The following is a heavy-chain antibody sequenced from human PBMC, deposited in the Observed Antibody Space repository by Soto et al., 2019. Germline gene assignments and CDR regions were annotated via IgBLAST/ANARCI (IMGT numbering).Heavy chain of an antibody. CDR1: GFTFSSYW. Sequence: EVQLVESGGGLVQPGGSLRLSCAASGFTFSSYWMSWVRQAPGXGXEWVANIKQDGSDKYYVDSVKGRFTISRDNAKNSLYLQMNSLRAEXTXVXYXXXXXXXXXYRLGDWGQGTRVTVSS. J-gene: IGHJ4*02. CDR3: XXXXXXXXYRLGD. D-gene: IGHD3-16*01. CDR2: IKQDGSDK. V-gene: IGHV3-7*01.